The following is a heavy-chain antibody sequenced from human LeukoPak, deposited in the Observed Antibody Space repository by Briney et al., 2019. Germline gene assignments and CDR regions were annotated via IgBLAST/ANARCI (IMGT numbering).Heavy chain of an antibody. CDR2: LSYDGSNN. CDR1: GFTFSTFA. CDR3: AKDLRSYSGSYPWVYYFDY. J-gene: IGHJ4*02. V-gene: IGHV3-30-3*01. Sequence: GGSLRLSCAASGFTFSTFAMHWVRQAPGKGLEWLAVLSYDGSNNDYADSVKGRFTISRDNSKNTLYLQMNSLRAEDTAVYYCAKDLRSYSGSYPWVYYFDYWGQGTLVTVSS. D-gene: IGHD1-26*01.